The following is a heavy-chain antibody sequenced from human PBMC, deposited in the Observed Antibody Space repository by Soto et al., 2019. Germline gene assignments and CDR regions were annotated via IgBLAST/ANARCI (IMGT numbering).Heavy chain of an antibody. CDR3: AIRPGGRLLWFGELIPAFDP. J-gene: IGHJ5*02. D-gene: IGHD3-10*01. V-gene: IGHV4-34*01. CDR2: ISHSGST. Sequence: QVHLHQWGAGLLKPSETLSLTCAVYGGSFGSYYWSWIRQPPGKGLEWIGEISHSGSTNYNPSLKSRVTISVDTAKNQFSLKLSSVTAAYTAMYYCAIRPGGRLLWFGELIPAFDPWGQGSLVTVSS. CDR1: GGSFGSYY.